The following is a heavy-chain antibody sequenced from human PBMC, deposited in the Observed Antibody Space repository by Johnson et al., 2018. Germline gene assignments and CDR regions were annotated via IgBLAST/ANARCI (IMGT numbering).Heavy chain of an antibody. CDR3: ARLGSSTYYYYYYMGV. CDR2: ISITGTNI. Sequence: QVQLVESGGGLVKPGGSLRLSCAASGFTFSDYYMSWIRQAPGKGLEWVSYISITGTNIYYADSVKGRFTISGDNAKYSLFLQINSLRDEGTAVYFCARLGSSTYYYYYYMGVWGKGTTVTGSS. V-gene: IGHV3-11*04. J-gene: IGHJ6*03. D-gene: IGHD2-2*01. CDR1: GFTFSDYY.